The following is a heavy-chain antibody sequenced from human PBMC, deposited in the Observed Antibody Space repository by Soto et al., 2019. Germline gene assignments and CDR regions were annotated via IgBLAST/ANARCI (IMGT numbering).Heavy chain of an antibody. J-gene: IGHJ5*02. CDR2: IYHGGST. V-gene: IGHV4-38-2*01. D-gene: IGHD3-22*01. CDR3: ARVGPWVPYYYDSSPYTFENWFDP. Sequence: KPSETLSLTCAVSGYSISSGYYWGWLRQPPGKALEWIGRIYHGGSTYYNPSLNSRVTLSTDMTNNHVSLILNSVTAADTAVYYCARVGPWVPYYYDSSPYTFENWFDPWGQGTLVTVSS. CDR1: GYSISSGYY.